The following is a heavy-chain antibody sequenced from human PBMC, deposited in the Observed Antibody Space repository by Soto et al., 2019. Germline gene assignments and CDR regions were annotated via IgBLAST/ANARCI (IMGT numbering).Heavy chain of an antibody. V-gene: IGHV4-39*01. CDR1: GGSISSSSYY. CDR3: ARVGEMATIPIDY. J-gene: IGHJ4*02. D-gene: IGHD5-12*01. CDR2: IYYSGST. Sequence: PSETLSLTCTVSGGSISSSSYYWGWIRQPPGKGLEWIGSIYYSGSTYYNPSLKSRVTISVDTSKNQFSLKLSSVTAADTAVYYCARVGEMATIPIDYWGQGTLVTVSS.